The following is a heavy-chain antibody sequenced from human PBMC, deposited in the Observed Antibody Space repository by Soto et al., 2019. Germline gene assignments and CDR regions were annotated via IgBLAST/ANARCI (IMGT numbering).Heavy chain of an antibody. CDR1: GGSISSGGYY. J-gene: IGHJ4*02. Sequence: SETLSLTCTVSGGSISSGGYYWSWIRQHPGKGLEWIGYIYYSGSTYYNPSLKSRVTISVDTSKNQFSLKLSSVTAADTAVYYCARAVAEYYYDSRGYYDYWGQGTLDTVSS. D-gene: IGHD3-22*01. V-gene: IGHV4-31*03. CDR2: IYYSGST. CDR3: ARAVAEYYYDSRGYYDY.